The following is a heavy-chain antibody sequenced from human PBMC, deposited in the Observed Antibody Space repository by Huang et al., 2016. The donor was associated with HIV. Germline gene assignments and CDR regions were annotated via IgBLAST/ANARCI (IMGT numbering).Heavy chain of an antibody. CDR3: AKRGRGRSGYGYIGYFDA. Sequence: QVRLNQWGAGLLKPAETLSLTCAVSDASFDGYFWTWIRQSPGQGLEWIGEINVRTEMNFPPAFWSRLRLTVETSKKQFSLGLRSVTAADTGVYFCAKRGRGRSGYGYIGYFDAWAQGSLVTV. J-gene: IGHJ5*02. CDR1: DASFDGYF. CDR2: INVRTEM. D-gene: IGHD5-12*01. V-gene: IGHV4-34*01.